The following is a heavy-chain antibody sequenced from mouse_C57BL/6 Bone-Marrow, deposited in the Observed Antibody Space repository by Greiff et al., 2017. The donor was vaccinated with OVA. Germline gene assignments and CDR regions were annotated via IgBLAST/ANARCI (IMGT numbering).Heavy chain of an antibody. Sequence: EVKLVESGGGLVQPGGSLKLSCAASGFTFSDYGMAWVRQAPRKGLEWVGFISNLAYSIYYADTVTGRFTISRENATNTLYLEMISLRSEDAAMYYYAKRPQLNYAMDYWGQGTTVTVSS. CDR3: AKRPQLNYAMDY. CDR1: GFTFSDYG. CDR2: ISNLAYSI. D-gene: IGHD4-1*02. J-gene: IGHJ4*01. V-gene: IGHV5-15*04.